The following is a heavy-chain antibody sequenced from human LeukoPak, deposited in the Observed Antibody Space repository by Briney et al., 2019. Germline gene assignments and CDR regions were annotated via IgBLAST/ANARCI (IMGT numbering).Heavy chain of an antibody. Sequence: SETLSLTCTVSGGSFSSYYWSWIRQPPGKGLEWVGYMFHSGSPSHNPSLKSRVTISVDTSKNQLSLKLSSVTAADTAVYYCARAVYGSGSHFFDYWGQGTLVTVSS. CDR2: MFHSGSP. CDR3: ARAVYGSGSHFFDY. CDR1: GGSFSSYY. J-gene: IGHJ4*02. D-gene: IGHD3-10*01. V-gene: IGHV4-59*08.